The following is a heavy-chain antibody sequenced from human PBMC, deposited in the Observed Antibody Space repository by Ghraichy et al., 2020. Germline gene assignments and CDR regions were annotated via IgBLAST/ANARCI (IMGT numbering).Heavy chain of an antibody. CDR3: ARYRGATVVSPFDY. D-gene: IGHD4-23*01. V-gene: IGHV4-39*01. Sequence: SETLSLTCTVSGGSISSSSYYWGWIRQPPGKGLEWIGSIYYSGSTYYNPSLKSRVTISVDTSKNQFSLKLSSVTAADTAVYYCARYRGATVVSPFDYWGQGTLVTVSS. CDR2: IYYSGST. J-gene: IGHJ4*02. CDR1: GGSISSSSYY.